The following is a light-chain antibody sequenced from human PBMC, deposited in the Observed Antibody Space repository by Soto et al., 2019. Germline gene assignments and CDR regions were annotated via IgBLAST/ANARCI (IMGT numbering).Light chain of an antibody. CDR1: QGITNH. V-gene: IGKV1-9*01. J-gene: IGKJ5*01. Sequence: DIQLTHSPSFLSASVGDRVTITFRSSQGITNHLAWYQQKPGKAPKLLIYAASTLQSGVPSRFSGSGSGTEFTLTISSLQPEDFASYYCQQLDSFPLTFGQGTRLEIK. CDR3: QQLDSFPLT. CDR2: AAS.